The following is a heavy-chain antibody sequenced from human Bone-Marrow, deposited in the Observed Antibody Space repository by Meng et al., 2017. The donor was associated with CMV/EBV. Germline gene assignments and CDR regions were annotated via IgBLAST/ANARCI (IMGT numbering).Heavy chain of an antibody. J-gene: IGHJ4*02. D-gene: IGHD6-19*01. CDR1: GFTFDDYA. CDR2: ISWNSGSI. V-gene: IGHV3-9*01. Sequence: GGSLRLSCAASGFTFDDYAMHWVRQAPGKGLEWVSGISWNSGSIGYADSVKGRFTISRDNSKNTLYLQMNSLRAEDTAVYYCAKDCVDGYSSNSYYFDYWGQGTLVTVSS. CDR3: AKDCVDGYSSNSYYFDY.